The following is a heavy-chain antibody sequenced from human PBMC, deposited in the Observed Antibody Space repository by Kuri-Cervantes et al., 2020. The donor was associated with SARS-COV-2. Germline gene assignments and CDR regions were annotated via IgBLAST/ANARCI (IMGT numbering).Heavy chain of an antibody. CDR2: INWSDTST. V-gene: IGHV3-20*01. J-gene: IGHJ5*02. Sequence: SCKASGFTFDDYGMSWVRQAPGKGLEWVSGINWSDTSTGYADSVKGRFTISRDNAKNSVYLQVNSLRAEDTALYHCARGAHYYDSSSYPEWFDPWGQGTLVTVSS. D-gene: IGHD3-22*01. CDR3: ARGAHYYDSSSYPEWFDP. CDR1: GFTFDDYG.